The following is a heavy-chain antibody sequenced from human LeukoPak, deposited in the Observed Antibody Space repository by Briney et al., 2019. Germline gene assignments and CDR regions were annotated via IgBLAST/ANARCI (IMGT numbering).Heavy chain of an antibody. CDR2: INSDGSST. CDR3: ARGNLYSSGWGTLDAFDI. V-gene: IGHV3-74*03. CDR1: GFTFSNSW. J-gene: IGHJ3*02. D-gene: IGHD6-19*01. Sequence: GRSLRLSCAASGFTFSNSWMYWVRHAPGQGLVFVSRINSDGSSTTYADSVKGRFTISRDNAKKTLYPQIKPLRAEDTPAYFSARGNLYSSGWGTLDAFDIWGQGTMVTVSS.